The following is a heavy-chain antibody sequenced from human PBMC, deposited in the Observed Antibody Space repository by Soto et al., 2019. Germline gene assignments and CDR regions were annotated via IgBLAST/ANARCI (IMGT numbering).Heavy chain of an antibody. D-gene: IGHD3-16*01. V-gene: IGHV2-5*02. CDR3: AHKGGGDRILDY. J-gene: IGHJ4*02. Sequence: QITLKESGPTLVKPTQTLTLTCTFSGFSLSTSGVGVGWIRQPPGKALEWLALIYWDDAKHYSPSLKSRLTITNATSKKQVVLIMTHRHPVDTATYYWAHKGGGDRILDYWGQGTLVTVSS. CDR2: IYWDDAK. CDR1: GFSLSTSGVG.